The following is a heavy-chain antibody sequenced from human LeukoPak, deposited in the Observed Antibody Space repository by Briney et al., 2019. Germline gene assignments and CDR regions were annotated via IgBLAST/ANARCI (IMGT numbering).Heavy chain of an antibody. D-gene: IGHD5-24*01. J-gene: IGHJ4*02. CDR2: IIPIFGTA. V-gene: IGHV1-69*13. CDR3: ARDALKDGYNYVGY. Sequence: SVKVSCKASGGTFSSYAISWVRQAPGQGLEWMEGIIPIFGTANYAQKFQGRVTITADESTSTAYMELSSLRSEDTAVYYCARDALKDGYNYVGYWGQGTLVTVSS. CDR1: GGTFSSYA.